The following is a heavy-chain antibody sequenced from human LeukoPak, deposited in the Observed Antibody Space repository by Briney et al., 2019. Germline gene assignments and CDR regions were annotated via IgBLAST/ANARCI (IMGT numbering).Heavy chain of an antibody. V-gene: IGHV3-21*01. CDR3: ARDGASAGYYGFDI. D-gene: IGHD3-22*01. Sequence: GGSLRLSCAASGFTFSSYRLNWVRQAPGKGLEWVSSISSSSSYIYYADSVKGRFTISRDNAKNSLYLQMNSLRAEDTAVYYCARDGASAGYYGFDIWGQGTMVTVS. CDR2: ISSSSSYI. CDR1: GFTFSSYR. J-gene: IGHJ3*02.